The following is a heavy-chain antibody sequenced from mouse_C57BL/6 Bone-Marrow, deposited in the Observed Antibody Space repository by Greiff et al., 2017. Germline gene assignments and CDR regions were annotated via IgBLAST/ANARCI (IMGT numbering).Heavy chain of an antibody. CDR1: GFNIKDYY. CDR3: TTDDSTLWFAY. Sequence: VQLQQSGAELVRPGASVKLSCTASGFNIKDYYMHWVKQRPEQGLEWIGRIDPEDGDTEYAPKFQGKATMTADTSSNTAYLQLSSLTSEDTAVYSCTTDDSTLWFAYWGQGTLVTVSA. D-gene: IGHD1-1*01. CDR2: IDPEDGDT. J-gene: IGHJ3*01. V-gene: IGHV14-1*01.